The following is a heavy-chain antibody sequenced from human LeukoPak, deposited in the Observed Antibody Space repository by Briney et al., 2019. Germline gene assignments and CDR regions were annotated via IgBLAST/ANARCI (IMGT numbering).Heavy chain of an antibody. J-gene: IGHJ3*02. D-gene: IGHD1-7*01. CDR3: ARRTFPNDAFDI. V-gene: IGHV3-21*01. Sequence: PGGSLRLSCVASVFTYSTVSRNWVRQTPGKGLEWVSAISGSGSDIYYADSVKGRFTISRDNPKRSLYLQINILRAERTAVYYCARRTFPNDAFDIWGQGTMVTVSS. CDR2: ISGSGSDI. CDR1: VFTYSTVS.